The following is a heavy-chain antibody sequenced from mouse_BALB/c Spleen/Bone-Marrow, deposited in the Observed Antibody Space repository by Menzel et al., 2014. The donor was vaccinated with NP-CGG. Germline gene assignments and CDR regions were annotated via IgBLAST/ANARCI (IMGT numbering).Heavy chain of an antibody. CDR3: AREANWNFDY. V-gene: IGHV1S56*01. J-gene: IGHJ2*01. CDR1: GYTFTSYY. D-gene: IGHD4-1*01. CDR2: IYPGNLNT. Sequence: SGPELVKPGASVRISCKASGYTFTSYYIHWVKQKPGQGLEWIGWIYPGNLNTKYNEKFKGKATLTADKSSSTACMQLSSLTSEDSAVYFCAREANWNFDYWGQGTTLTVSS.